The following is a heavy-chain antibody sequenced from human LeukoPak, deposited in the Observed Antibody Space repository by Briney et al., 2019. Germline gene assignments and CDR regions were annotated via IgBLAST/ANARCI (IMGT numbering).Heavy chain of an antibody. CDR1: GYSISRGYY. CDR2: IYHSGST. D-gene: IGHD3-16*01. V-gene: IGHV4-38-2*02. Sequence: SSETLSLTCTVSGYSISRGYYWGWIRQPPGKGLEWIGSIYHSGSTYYNPSLKSRVTISVDTSKNQFSLKLSSVTAADTAVYYCAGVPSALRHYFDYWGQGTLVTVSS. J-gene: IGHJ4*02. CDR3: AGVPSALRHYFDY.